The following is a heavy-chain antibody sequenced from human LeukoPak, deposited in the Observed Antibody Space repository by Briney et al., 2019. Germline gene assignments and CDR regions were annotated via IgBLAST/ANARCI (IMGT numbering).Heavy chain of an antibody. V-gene: IGHV4-59*01. Sequence: PSETLSLTCTVSGGSISSYYWSWIRQPPGKGLEWIGYIYYSGSTNYNPSLKSRVTISVDTSKNQFSLKLSSVTAADTAVYYCARRSSSYGLYYFDYWGQGTLVTVS. D-gene: IGHD6-13*01. CDR1: GGSISSYY. CDR3: ARRSSSYGLYYFDY. CDR2: IYYSGST. J-gene: IGHJ4*02.